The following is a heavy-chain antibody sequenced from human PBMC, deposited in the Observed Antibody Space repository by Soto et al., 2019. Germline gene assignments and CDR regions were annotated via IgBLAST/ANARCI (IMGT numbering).Heavy chain of an antibody. J-gene: IGHJ4*02. D-gene: IGHD5-12*01. V-gene: IGHV3-15*07. CDR1: GFTFSNAW. CDR2: IKSKSNGGTT. CDR3: TPKAQVGWLRLPDDH. Sequence: EVQLVESGGGLVKPGGSLRLSCAASGFTFSNAWMNWVRQAPGKGLEWVGRIKSKSNGGTTDYAAPVKGRFTISRHDSKNTLYLQMNSLKTGDTAVYYCTPKAQVGWLRLPDDHWGQGTRVTVSS.